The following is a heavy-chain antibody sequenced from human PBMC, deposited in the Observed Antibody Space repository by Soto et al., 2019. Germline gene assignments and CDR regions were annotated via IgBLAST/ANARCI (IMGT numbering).Heavy chain of an antibody. J-gene: IGHJ6*02. CDR2: ISYDGGNK. D-gene: IGHD6-13*01. CDR1: GFSFSTYA. V-gene: IGHV3-30-3*01. CDR3: ARCLSSSSWYGDYYYAMDI. Sequence: GGSLRLSCAASGFSFSTYAMHWVRQAPGEGLEWVAVISYDGGNKYYADSVEGRFTISRDNSKNTLYLQMDSLRTEDTAVYYCARCLSSSSWYGDYYYAMDIWGQGTTVTVSS.